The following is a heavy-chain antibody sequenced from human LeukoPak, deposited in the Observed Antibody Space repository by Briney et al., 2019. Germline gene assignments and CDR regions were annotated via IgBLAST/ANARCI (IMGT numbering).Heavy chain of an antibody. CDR1: GFTFSSYA. J-gene: IGHJ4*02. V-gene: IGHV3-23*01. Sequence: GGSLRLSCAASGFTFSSYAMSWVRQAPGKGLEWVSAISGSGGSTYYADSVKGRFTISRDNSKNSLYLQMNSLRTEDTALYYCAKDPTRSGYSYGSDWGQGTLVTVSS. CDR3: AKDPTRSGYSYGSD. D-gene: IGHD5-18*01. CDR2: ISGSGGST.